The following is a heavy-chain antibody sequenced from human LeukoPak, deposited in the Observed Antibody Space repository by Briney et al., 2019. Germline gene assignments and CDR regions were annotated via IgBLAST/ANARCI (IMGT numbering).Heavy chain of an antibody. Sequence: GGSLRLSCAASGFTFSSYWMSWVCQAPGKGLEWVANIKQDGSEKYYVDSVKGRFTISRDNAKNSLYLQMNSLRAGDTAVYYCARAGSSWYDYFDYWGQGTLVTVSS. V-gene: IGHV3-7*03. D-gene: IGHD6-13*01. CDR1: GFTFSSYW. J-gene: IGHJ4*02. CDR2: IKQDGSEK. CDR3: ARAGSSWYDYFDY.